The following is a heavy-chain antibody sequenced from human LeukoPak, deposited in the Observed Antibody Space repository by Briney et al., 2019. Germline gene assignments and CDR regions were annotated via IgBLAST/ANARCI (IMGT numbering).Heavy chain of an antibody. V-gene: IGHV3-53*01. J-gene: IGHJ4*02. D-gene: IGHD3-22*01. CDR3: AREYYDSSGYYYYFDY. Sequence: GGSLRLSCAASGFTVSSNYMSWVRQAPGKGLEWVSVIYSGGSTYYADSVKGRFTISRDNSKNTLYLQMNSLRAEDTAVYYCAREYYDSSGYYYYFDYWGQGTLVTVSS. CDR2: IYSGGST. CDR1: GFTVSSNY.